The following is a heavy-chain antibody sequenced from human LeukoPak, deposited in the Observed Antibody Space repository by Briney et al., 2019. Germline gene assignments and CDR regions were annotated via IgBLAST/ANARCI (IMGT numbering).Heavy chain of an antibody. J-gene: IGHJ2*01. V-gene: IGHV4-59*01. CDR1: GGSISSYY. Sequence: PLETLSLTCTVSGGSISSYYWSWIRQPPGKGLEWIGYIYYSGSTNYNPSLKSRVTISVDTSKNQFSLKLSSVTAADTAVYYCARNQALYYDSSGYLRGYWYFDLWGRGTLVTVSS. CDR2: IYYSGST. D-gene: IGHD3-22*01. CDR3: ARNQALYYDSSGYLRGYWYFDL.